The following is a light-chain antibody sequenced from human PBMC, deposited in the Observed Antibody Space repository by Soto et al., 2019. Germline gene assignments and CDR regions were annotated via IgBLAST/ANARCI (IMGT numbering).Light chain of an antibody. CDR3: QQFGRSPPSST. Sequence: ETVLTQSPCTLSLSPGERATLSCRASQSVSSNYVAWHQQKPGQPPRLLMYGASTTATGTPERFSGSGSGTDFTLTTSRMAPEDFAVYYCQQFGRSPPSSTFGQGTKVEIK. J-gene: IGKJ1*01. V-gene: IGKV3-20*01. CDR1: QSVSSNY. CDR2: GAS.